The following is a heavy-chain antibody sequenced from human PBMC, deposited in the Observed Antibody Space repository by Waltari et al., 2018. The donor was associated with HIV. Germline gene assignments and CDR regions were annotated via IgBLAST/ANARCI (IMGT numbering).Heavy chain of an antibody. D-gene: IGHD2-2*01. Sequence: EQLAESGGGVVQPGVSLRLSCAASGFTFSHFALHWVRQASGKGLELLAVIPDEGSNEAYADSVRGRLTSSRDNSKDTLNLQMNSLRVEDTAVYYCARGRDNYASDYGLDVWGQGTAVTVSS. CDR1: GFTFSHFA. J-gene: IGHJ6*02. V-gene: IGHV3-30*04. CDR2: IPDEGSNE. CDR3: ARGRDNYASDYGLDV.